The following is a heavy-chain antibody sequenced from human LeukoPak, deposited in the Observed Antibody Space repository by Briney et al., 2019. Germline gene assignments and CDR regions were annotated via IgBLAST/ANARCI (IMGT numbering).Heavy chain of an antibody. CDR3: AREDHGGYYIGY. V-gene: IGHV4-31*03. CDR2: IYYSGST. J-gene: IGHJ4*02. CDR1: GGSISSGGYY. Sequence: PSETLSLTCTVSGGSISSGGYYWSWIRQHPGKGLGWIGYIYYSGSTYYNPSLKSRVTISVDTSKNQFSLKLSSVTAADTAVYYCAREDHGGYYIGYWGQGTLVTVSS. D-gene: IGHD3-22*01.